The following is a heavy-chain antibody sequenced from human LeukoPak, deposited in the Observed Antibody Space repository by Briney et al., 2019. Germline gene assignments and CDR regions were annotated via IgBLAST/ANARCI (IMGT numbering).Heavy chain of an antibody. Sequence: SETLSLTCAVSGVSISSSNWWSGGRQPPGQGLGWIGEIYHSGSTNYNPSLKSRVTISVDKSKNQFSLKLSSVTAADTAVYYCARDPTPYYDILTGYYTLNDYWGQGTLVTVSS. J-gene: IGHJ4*02. CDR2: IYHSGST. CDR3: ARDPTPYYDILTGYYTLNDY. V-gene: IGHV4-4*02. D-gene: IGHD3-9*01. CDR1: GVSISSSNW.